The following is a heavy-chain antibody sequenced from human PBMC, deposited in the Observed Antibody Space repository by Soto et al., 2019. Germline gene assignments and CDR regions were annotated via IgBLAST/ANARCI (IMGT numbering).Heavy chain of an antibody. Sequence: QVQLVQSEVEVKKPGASVKVSCKASGYMFSDYAINWVRLAPGRGLEWMGWIIPYTDNETYAEKFQGRVTLTTDTSTNTVYMELRSLTPDDTGVYFCERKPFSPSAGMDVWGQGTSVTVSS. CDR3: ERKPFSPSAGMDV. CDR1: GYMFSDYA. D-gene: IGHD3-3*02. V-gene: IGHV1-18*01. J-gene: IGHJ6*02. CDR2: IIPYTDNE.